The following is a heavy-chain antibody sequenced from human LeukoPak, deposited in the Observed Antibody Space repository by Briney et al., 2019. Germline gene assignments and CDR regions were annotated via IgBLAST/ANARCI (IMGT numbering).Heavy chain of an antibody. J-gene: IGHJ5*02. D-gene: IGHD3-9*01. CDR1: GFTFSSYS. Sequence: GGSLRLSCAASGFTFSSYSMNWVRQAPGKGLEWVSSISSSSSYIYYADSVKGRFTISRDNAKNSLYLQMNSLRAEDTAVYYCARDPDKYYDILTGYYTRTRTFDPWGQGTLVTVSS. CDR2: ISSSSSYI. V-gene: IGHV3-21*01. CDR3: ARDPDKYYDILTGYYTRTRTFDP.